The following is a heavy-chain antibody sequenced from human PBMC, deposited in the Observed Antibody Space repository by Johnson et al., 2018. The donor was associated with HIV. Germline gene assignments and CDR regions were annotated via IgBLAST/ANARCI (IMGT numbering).Heavy chain of an antibody. CDR3: ASLSSSGAFDI. D-gene: IGHD6-6*01. CDR1: GFTFGNYS. Sequence: VQLVESGRVLVQPGGSLRLSCAASGFTFGNYSMSWVRQAPGKGLEWVANITQHGREKYDVDSVKGRFTISRDNSKNTLYLQMNSLRAEDTAVYYCASLSSSGAFDIWGQGTMVTVSS. J-gene: IGHJ3*02. V-gene: IGHV3-7*02. CDR2: ITQHGREK.